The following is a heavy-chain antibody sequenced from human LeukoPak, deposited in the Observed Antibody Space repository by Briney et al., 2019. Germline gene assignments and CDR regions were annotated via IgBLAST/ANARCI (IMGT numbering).Heavy chain of an antibody. CDR2: INHSGFT. CDR1: GGSFSGYY. CDR3: ARARGTVAIDY. D-gene: IGHD5-12*01. V-gene: IGHV4-34*01. J-gene: IGHJ4*02. Sequence: PSETLSLTCAVYGGSFSGYYWSWIRQPPGKGLEWIGEINHSGFTNYNPSLKSRVTVSVDTSKNQFSLKLTSVTAADTAVYYCARARGTVAIDYWGQGTLVTVSS.